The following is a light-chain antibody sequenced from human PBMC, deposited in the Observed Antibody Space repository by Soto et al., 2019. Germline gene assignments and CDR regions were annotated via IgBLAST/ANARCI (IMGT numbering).Light chain of an antibody. Sequence: EIVMTQSPATLSVSPGERPTLSCRARQSISSELAWYQQKPGQPPRLLIYSASTRATGVPARFTGSGSGSDFTLTISGLQSEDFAVYYCQQGHNWPLTFGQGTRLDI. V-gene: IGKV3-15*01. CDR2: SAS. J-gene: IGKJ2*01. CDR3: QQGHNWPLT. CDR1: QSISSE.